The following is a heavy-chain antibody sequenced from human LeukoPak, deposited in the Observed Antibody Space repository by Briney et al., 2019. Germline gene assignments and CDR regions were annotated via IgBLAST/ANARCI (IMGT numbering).Heavy chain of an antibody. J-gene: IGHJ4*02. D-gene: IGHD3-3*01. V-gene: IGHV3-23*01. CDR3: AKDHITIFGVVTYLFDY. Sequence: SRDNSKNTLYLQMNSLRAEDTAVYYCAKDHITIFGVVTYLFDYWGQGTLVTVSS.